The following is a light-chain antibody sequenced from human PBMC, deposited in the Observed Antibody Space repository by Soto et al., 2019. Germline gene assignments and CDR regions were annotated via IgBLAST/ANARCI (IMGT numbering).Light chain of an antibody. V-gene: IGKV1-5*03. CDR2: KAS. CDR1: QTISSW. J-gene: IGKJ1*01. CDR3: QHYNSYSEA. Sequence: DIQMNQSPSTLSGSLGDRVTMTCRASQTISSWLAWYQQKPGKAPKLLIYKASTLKSGVPSRFSGSGSGTEFTLTISSLQPDDFATYYCQHYNSYSEAFGQGTKVDIK.